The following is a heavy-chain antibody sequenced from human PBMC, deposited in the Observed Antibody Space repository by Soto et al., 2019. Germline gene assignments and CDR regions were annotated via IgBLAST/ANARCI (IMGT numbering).Heavy chain of an antibody. Sequence: QVQLVESGGGVVQPGRSLRLSCAASGFTFSSYGMHWVRQAPGKGLEWVAVIWYDGSNKYYADSVKGRFTIPRDNSKNTLYLQMNSLRAEDTAVYYCARDITMVRGVIARYYYGMDVWGQGTTVTVSS. CDR3: ARDITMVRGVIARYYYGMDV. J-gene: IGHJ6*02. CDR2: IWYDGSNK. V-gene: IGHV3-33*01. D-gene: IGHD3-10*01. CDR1: GFTFSSYG.